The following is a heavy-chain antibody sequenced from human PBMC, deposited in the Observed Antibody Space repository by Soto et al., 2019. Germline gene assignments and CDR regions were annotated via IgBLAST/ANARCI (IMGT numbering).Heavy chain of an antibody. CDR3: ANDRGSEGSYFDY. Sequence: EVQLLESGGGLVQPGGSLRLSCAASGFTFSRYAMNWVRQASGKGLEWVSVISGGGGTTYYADSVKGRFTISRDNSKNTLYLQMNSLSSDDTVGYYCANDRGSEGSYFDYWGQGTLVTVSS. D-gene: IGHD1-26*01. CDR1: GFTFSRYA. J-gene: IGHJ4*02. CDR2: ISGGGGTT. V-gene: IGHV3-23*01.